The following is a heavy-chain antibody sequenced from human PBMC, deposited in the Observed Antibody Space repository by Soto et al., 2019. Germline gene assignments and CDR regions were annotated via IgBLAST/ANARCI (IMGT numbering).Heavy chain of an antibody. CDR3: ARVVVGATPNNWFDP. CDR1: GGSISSYY. CDR2: IYYSGST. D-gene: IGHD1-26*01. J-gene: IGHJ5*02. V-gene: IGHV4-59*01. Sequence: SETLSLTCTVSGGSISSYYWSWIRQPPGKGLEWIGYIYYSGSTNYNPSLKSRVTISVDTSKNQFSLKLSSVTAADTAVYYCARVVVGATPNNWFDPWGQGTLVTV.